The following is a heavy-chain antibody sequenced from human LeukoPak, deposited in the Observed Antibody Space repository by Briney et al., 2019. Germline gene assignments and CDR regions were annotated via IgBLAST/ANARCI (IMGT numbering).Heavy chain of an antibody. CDR1: GYTFTSYG. Sequence: ASVKVSCKASGYTFTSYGISWVRQPPGQGLEWMGWISAYNGNTNYAQKLQGRVTMTTDTSTSTAYMELRSLRSDDTAVYYCARDGGYDYVWGSYRYEDYWGQGTLVTVSS. CDR3: ARDGGYDYVWGSYRYEDY. V-gene: IGHV1-18*01. J-gene: IGHJ4*02. CDR2: ISAYNGNT. D-gene: IGHD3-16*02.